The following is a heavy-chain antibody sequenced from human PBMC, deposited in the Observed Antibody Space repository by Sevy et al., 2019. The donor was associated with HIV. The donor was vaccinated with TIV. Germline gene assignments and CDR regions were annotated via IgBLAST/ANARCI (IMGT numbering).Heavy chain of an antibody. Sequence: SETLSLTCTVSGYSISSGNYWGWIRQPPGKGLEWIGSIYHSGGTYYNTSLKSRVTISVDTSKNQFSLKLSSVTAADTAVYYCASGGSSWLDYYYYGMDVWGQGTTVTVSS. CDR1: GYSISSGNY. J-gene: IGHJ6*02. V-gene: IGHV4-38-2*02. CDR2: IYHSGGT. D-gene: IGHD6-13*01. CDR3: ASGGSSWLDYYYYGMDV.